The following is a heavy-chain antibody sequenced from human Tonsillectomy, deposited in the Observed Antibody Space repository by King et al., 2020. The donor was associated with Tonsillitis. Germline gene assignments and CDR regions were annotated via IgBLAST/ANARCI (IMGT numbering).Heavy chain of an antibody. CDR3: ARGVRGTNYDFWSGPAEGNYWYFDL. Sequence: QVQLVQSGAEVKKPGSSVKVSCKASGGTFSSYAISWVRQAPGQGLEWMGGIIPIFGTANYAQKFQGRVTITADESTSTAYMELSSLRSEDTAVYYCARGVRGTNYDFWSGPAEGNYWYFDLWGRGTLVTVSS. J-gene: IGHJ2*01. D-gene: IGHD3-3*01. CDR2: IIPIFGTA. CDR1: GGTFSSYA. V-gene: IGHV1-69*01.